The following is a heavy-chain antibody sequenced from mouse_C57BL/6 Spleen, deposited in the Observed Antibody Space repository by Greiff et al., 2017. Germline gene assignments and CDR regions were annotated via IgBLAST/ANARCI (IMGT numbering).Heavy chain of an antibody. D-gene: IGHD1-1*01. V-gene: IGHV14-3*01. CDR1: GFNIKNTY. CDR3: ARDYYGSRNWYFDV. CDR2: IDPANGNT. Sequence: DVKLVESVAELVRPGASVKLSCTASGFNIKNTYMHWVKQRPEQGLEWIGRIDPANGNTKYAPKFQGKATITADTSSNTAYLQLSSLTSEDTAIYYCARDYYGSRNWYFDVWGTGTTVTVSS. J-gene: IGHJ1*03.